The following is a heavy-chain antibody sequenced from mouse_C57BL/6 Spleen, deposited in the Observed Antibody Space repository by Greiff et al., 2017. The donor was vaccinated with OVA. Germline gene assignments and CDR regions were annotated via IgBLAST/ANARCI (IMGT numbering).Heavy chain of an antibody. CDR2: ISDGGSYT. CDR3: ARERSGTLFFDY. Sequence: EVQLVESGGGLVKPGGSLKLSCAASGFTFSSYAMSWVRQTPEKRLEWVATISDGGSYTYYPDNVKGRFTISRDNAKNNLYLQMSHLKSEDTAMYYCARERSGTLFFDYWGQGTTLTVSS. D-gene: IGHD4-1*01. CDR1: GFTFSSYA. J-gene: IGHJ2*01. V-gene: IGHV5-4*01.